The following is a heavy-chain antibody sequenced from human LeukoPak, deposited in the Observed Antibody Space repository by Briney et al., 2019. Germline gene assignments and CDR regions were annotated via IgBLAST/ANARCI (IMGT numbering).Heavy chain of an antibody. Sequence: ASVKVSCKASGYTFTSYGISWVRQAPGQGLEWMGWISAYNGNTNYAQKLQGRVTTTTDTSTSTAYMELRSLRSDDTAVYYCARTYYDSSGYYYGKGSYYFDYWGQGTLVTVSS. D-gene: IGHD3-22*01. CDR3: ARTYYDSSGYYYGKGSYYFDY. CDR1: GYTFTSYG. J-gene: IGHJ4*02. CDR2: ISAYNGNT. V-gene: IGHV1-18*01.